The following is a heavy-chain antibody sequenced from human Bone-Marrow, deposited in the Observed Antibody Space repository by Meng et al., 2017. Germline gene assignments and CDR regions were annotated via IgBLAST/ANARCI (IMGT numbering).Heavy chain of an antibody. V-gene: IGHV4-59*01. J-gene: IGHJ6*02. CDR2: IYNSGST. D-gene: IGHD3-10*01. CDR1: GGSISSFY. Sequence: SETLSLTCTVSGGSISSFYWSWIRQPPGKGLEWIGCIYNSGSTNYNPSLKSRVTISVDTSKNQFSLKLSSVTAADTAVYYCARDFGFGGGYYGMDVWGQGTTVTGAS. CDR3: ARDFGFGGGYYGMDV.